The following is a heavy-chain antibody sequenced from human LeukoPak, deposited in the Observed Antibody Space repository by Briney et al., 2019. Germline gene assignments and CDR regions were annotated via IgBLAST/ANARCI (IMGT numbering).Heavy chain of an antibody. CDR2: IYHSGST. CDR1: SGFISSCNW. J-gene: IGHJ5*01. D-gene: IGHD6-25*01. Sequence: SETVSLICTVCSGFISSCNWRGWVRQPPGKGLEWIGEIYHSGSTNYNPSLKSRVTILVDKSKNQFSLKLNSVTAADTAVYYCARDSGWFDYWGQGTLVTVSS. CDR3: ARDSGWFDY. V-gene: IGHV4-4*02.